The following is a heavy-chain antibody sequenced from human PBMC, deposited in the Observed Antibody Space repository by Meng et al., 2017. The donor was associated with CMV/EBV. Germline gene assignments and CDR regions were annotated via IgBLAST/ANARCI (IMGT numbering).Heavy chain of an antibody. D-gene: IGHD3-9*01. Sequence: GGSLRLSCAASGFTFSSYWMSWVRQAPGKGLEWVANIKQDGSEKYYVASVKGRFIISRDNAKNSLYLQMNSLRAEDTAVYYCAREAYYDILTDQGYFDYWGQGTLVTVSS. CDR1: GFTFSSYW. J-gene: IGHJ4*02. CDR2: IKQDGSEK. CDR3: AREAYYDILTDQGYFDY. V-gene: IGHV3-7*01.